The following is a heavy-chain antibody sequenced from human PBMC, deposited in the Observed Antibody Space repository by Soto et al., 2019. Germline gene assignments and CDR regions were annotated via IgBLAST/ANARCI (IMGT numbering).Heavy chain of an antibody. V-gene: IGHV3-48*01. CDR1: GFTLSNYV. CDR2: IGSSSVTI. CDR3: GRGQSSGWPYYFDY. D-gene: IGHD6-19*01. J-gene: IGHJ4*02. Sequence: GGSLRLSCAASGFTLSNYVMNWVRQAPGKGQEGISCIGSSSVTIFHADSGEGRFTISRDSAKNSLYLQLNSLRAEDTAMYYWGRGQSSGWPYYFDYWGQGTLVTVPS.